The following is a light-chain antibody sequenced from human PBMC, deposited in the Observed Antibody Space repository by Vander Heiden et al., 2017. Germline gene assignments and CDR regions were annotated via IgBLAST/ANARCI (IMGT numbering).Light chain of an antibody. V-gene: IGLV2-23*02. CDR1: SSDVGSYNL. Sequence: QSALTPPAPVSGSPGQSITISCTGTSSDVGSYNLVSWYQQQPGKAPKLMIYEVSKRPSGVANRFSGSKSGNTASLTISGLQAEDEADYYCCSYAGSSTYVFGTGTKVTVL. CDR2: EVS. J-gene: IGLJ1*01. CDR3: CSYAGSSTYV.